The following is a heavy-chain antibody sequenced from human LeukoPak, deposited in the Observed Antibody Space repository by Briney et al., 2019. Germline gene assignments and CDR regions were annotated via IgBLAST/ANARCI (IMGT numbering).Heavy chain of an antibody. CDR1: GFTFSSYT. V-gene: IGHV3-48*02. D-gene: IGHD5-18*01. J-gene: IGHJ4*02. Sequence: NPGGSLRLSRAASGFTFSSYTMNWVRQAPGKGLEWVSYISSSSTIYYADSVKGRFTISRDNAKNSLYLQMNSLRDEDTAVYYCARYVDTTMLTWGQGTLVTVSS. CDR3: ARYVDTTMLT. CDR2: ISSSSTI.